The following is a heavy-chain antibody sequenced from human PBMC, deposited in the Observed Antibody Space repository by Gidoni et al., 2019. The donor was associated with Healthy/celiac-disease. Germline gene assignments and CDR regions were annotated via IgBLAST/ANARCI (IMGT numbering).Heavy chain of an antibody. CDR3: GGDTSGSFLDY. CDR1: GLTFRRYW. D-gene: IGHD3-22*01. Sequence: EVELVESGGVSAQPGGSLRLSCAASGLTFRRYWMSWVRQAPGKGLEWVANIKQDGSEKYYVDSVKGRFTISRDNAKNSLYLQMNSLRAEDTAVYYCGGDTSGSFLDYWGQGTLVTVSS. CDR2: IKQDGSEK. J-gene: IGHJ4*02. V-gene: IGHV3-7*01.